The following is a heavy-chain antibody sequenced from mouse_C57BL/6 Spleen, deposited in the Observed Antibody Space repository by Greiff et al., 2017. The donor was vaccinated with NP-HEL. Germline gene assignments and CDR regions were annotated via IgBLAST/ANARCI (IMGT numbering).Heavy chain of an antibody. J-gene: IGHJ4*01. Sequence: VHLVESGPGLVQPSQSLSITCTVSGFSLTSYGVHWVRQSPGKGLEWLGVIWSGGSTDYNAAFISRLSISKDNSKSQVFFKMNSLQADDTAIYYCARRGGSLLRQDYYAMDYWGQGTSVTVSS. CDR2: IWSGGST. CDR3: ARRGGSLLRQDYYAMDY. V-gene: IGHV2-2*01. CDR1: GFSLTSYG. D-gene: IGHD2-4*01.